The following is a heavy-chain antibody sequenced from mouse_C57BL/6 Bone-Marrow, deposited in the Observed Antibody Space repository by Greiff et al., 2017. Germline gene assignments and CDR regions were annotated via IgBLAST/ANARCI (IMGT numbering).Heavy chain of an antibody. J-gene: IGHJ3*01. CDR3: TAPPFDDGDWFAY. CDR1: GYTFTSYW. CDR2: IYPGNSDT. V-gene: IGHV1-5*01. Sequence: VQLKESGTVLVRPGASVKLSCKTSGYTFTSYWMHWVKQRPGQGLEWIGAIYPGNSDTSYNQKFKGKAKLTAVTSASTAYMELSSLTNEDSAVYYSTAPPFDDGDWFAYWGQGTLVTVSA. D-gene: IGHD2-3*01.